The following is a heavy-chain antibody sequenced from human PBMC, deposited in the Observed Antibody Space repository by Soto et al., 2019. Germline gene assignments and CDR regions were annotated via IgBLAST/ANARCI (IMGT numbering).Heavy chain of an antibody. CDR2: IYTSGST. D-gene: IGHD3-3*01. CDR3: IRANSTAPAD. J-gene: IGHJ4*02. V-gene: IGHV4-4*07. Sequence: IRQSAGKGLEWIGRIYTSGSTNYNPSLKSRVSMSVDTSKNQFSLKLTSVTAAVSAVYYCIRANSTAPADWLQGTSVTVS.